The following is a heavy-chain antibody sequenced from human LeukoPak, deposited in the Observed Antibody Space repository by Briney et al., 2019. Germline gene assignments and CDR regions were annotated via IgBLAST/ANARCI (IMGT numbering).Heavy chain of an antibody. J-gene: IGHJ4*02. Sequence: PSETLSLTCAVYGGSFSGYYWSWIRQPPGKGLEWIGEINHSGSTNYNPSLKSRVTISVDTSKNQFSLKLSSVTAADTAVYYCARFRPVGATRSPLDYWGQGTLVTVSS. CDR1: GGSFSGYY. V-gene: IGHV4-34*01. CDR3: ARFRPVGATRSPLDY. D-gene: IGHD1-26*01. CDR2: INHSGST.